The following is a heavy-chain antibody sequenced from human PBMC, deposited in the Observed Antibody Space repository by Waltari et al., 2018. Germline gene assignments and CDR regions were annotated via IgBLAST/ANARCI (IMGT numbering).Heavy chain of an antibody. CDR2: INHSGST. CDR3: ARITTVTTSAFDI. V-gene: IGHV4-34*01. J-gene: IGHJ3*02. Sequence: QVQLQQWGAGLLKPSATLSLTCAGYGGSCSGYYWSWIRQPPGKGLEWIGEINHSGSTNYNPSLKSRVTISVDTSKNQFSLRLSSVTAADTAVYYCARITTVTTSAFDIWGQGTMVTVSS. D-gene: IGHD4-17*01. CDR1: GGSCSGYY.